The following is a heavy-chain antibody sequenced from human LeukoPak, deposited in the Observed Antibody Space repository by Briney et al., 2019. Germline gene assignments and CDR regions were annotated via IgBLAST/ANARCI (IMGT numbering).Heavy chain of an antibody. CDR1: GFTFTNYE. D-gene: IGHD3-22*01. Sequence: PGGSLRLSCAASGFTFTNYEMNWVRQAPGKGLEWVSYISSSGGTIYYGDSVKGRFTISRDSAKNSLYLQMSTLRAEDTAVYYCARGGDYDSSGYYYSGPFDYWGQGTLVTVSS. CDR2: ISSSGGTI. V-gene: IGHV3-48*03. J-gene: IGHJ4*02. CDR3: ARGGDYDSSGYYYSGPFDY.